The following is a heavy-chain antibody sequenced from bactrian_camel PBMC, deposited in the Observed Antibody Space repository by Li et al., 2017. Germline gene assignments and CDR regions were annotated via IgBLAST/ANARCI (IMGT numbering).Heavy chain of an antibody. D-gene: IGHD6*01. CDR3: AAGILQWGMGGSCQAPWEYTY. J-gene: IGHJ4*01. V-gene: IGHV3S1*01. CDR2: IYTGGDST. CDR1: GYVFSSHC. Sequence: QLVESGGGSVQAGGSLRLSCVSSVGYVFSSHCMAWFRQAPGNEREGVAAIYTGGDSTYYADSVKDRFTISHDNAKNTLYLQMNSLKPEDTAMYYCAAGILQWGMGGSCQAPWEYTYWGQGTQVTVS.